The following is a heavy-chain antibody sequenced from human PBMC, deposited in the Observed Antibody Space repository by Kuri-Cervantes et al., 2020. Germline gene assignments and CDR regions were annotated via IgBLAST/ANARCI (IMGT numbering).Heavy chain of an antibody. Sequence: GGSLRLSCAASGFTFSSYSMNWVRQAPGKGLEWVSSISSSSSYIYYADSVKGRFTISRDNAKNSLYLQMNSLRAEDTAVYCCARARRFFGYYFDYWGQGTLVTVSS. CDR2: ISSSSSYI. J-gene: IGHJ4*02. D-gene: IGHD3-3*01. CDR3: ARARRFFGYYFDY. V-gene: IGHV3-21*01. CDR1: GFTFSSYS.